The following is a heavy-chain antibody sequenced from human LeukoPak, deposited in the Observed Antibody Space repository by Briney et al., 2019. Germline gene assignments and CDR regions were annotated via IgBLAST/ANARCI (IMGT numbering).Heavy chain of an antibody. CDR2: ITGTSSDT. CDR3: ARASHSTVRSYYFDY. Sequence: PGGSLRLSCAAAAFTSSMFGMGWVRQAPGKGLEWVSAITGTSSDTTSAHSVKGRFTISRDNAKNSLYLQMNSLRAEDTAVYYCARASHSTVRSYYFDYWGQGTLVTVSS. D-gene: IGHD2/OR15-2a*01. J-gene: IGHJ4*02. CDR1: AFTSSMFG. V-gene: IGHV3-21*01.